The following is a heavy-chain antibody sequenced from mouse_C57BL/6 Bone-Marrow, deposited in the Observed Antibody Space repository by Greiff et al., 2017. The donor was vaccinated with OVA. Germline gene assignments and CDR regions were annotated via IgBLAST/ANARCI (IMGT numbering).Heavy chain of an antibody. CDR3: AHYTSRLSLHS. V-gene: IGHV1-59*01. D-gene: IGHD1-1*01. J-gene: IGHJ2*02. CDR1: GYTFTNYW. Sequence: QVQLQQPGAELVRPGTSVKLSCKASGYTFTNYWMHWVKQRPGQGLEWIGVIAPSDSYINYNQKFKGRATLTVDTSSSTAYIHLSSLTSEDSAVYYSAHYTSRLSLHSWGQGASLTQSS. CDR2: IAPSDSYI.